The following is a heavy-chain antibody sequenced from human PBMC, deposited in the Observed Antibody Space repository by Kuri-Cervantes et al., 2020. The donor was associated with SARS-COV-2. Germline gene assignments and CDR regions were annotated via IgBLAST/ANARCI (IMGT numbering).Heavy chain of an antibody. CDR3: ARDLRLGKSLDY. D-gene: IGHD7-27*01. J-gene: IGHJ4*02. CDR1: GFAVSSYY. V-gene: IGHV3-21*01. Sequence: GGSLRLSCAASGFAVSSYYMTWVRQPPGLGLEWVSSISSSSSYIYYADSVKGRFTISRDNAKNSLYLQMSSLRAEDTAVYYCARDLRLGKSLDYWGQGTLVTVSS. CDR2: ISSSSSYI.